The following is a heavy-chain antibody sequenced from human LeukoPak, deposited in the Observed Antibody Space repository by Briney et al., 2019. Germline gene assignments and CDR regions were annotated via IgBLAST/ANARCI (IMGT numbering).Heavy chain of an antibody. CDR2: IYSSGRT. CDR3: ARERQGWWLDS. D-gene: IGHD5-24*01. CDR1: GGSLSSYY. J-gene: IGHJ5*01. V-gene: IGHV4-4*07. Sequence: SETLSLTCTVSGGSLSSYYWGWIRQPAGKGLEWIGRIYSSGRTDKTEYNSSLKSRFTLSIDTSKNQFYLKLSSVTAADTALYYCARERQGWWLDSWGQGTLVTVSS.